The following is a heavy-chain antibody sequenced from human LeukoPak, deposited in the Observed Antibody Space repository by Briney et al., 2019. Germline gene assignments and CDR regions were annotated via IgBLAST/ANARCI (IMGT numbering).Heavy chain of an antibody. J-gene: IGHJ4*02. CDR1: GFSFSDFG. Sequence: GGSLRLSCAASGFSFSDFGIHWVRLAPGRGLEWVATIWHDGSNKYYGDSVKGRFTISRDNSKNTLYLQMNSLRAEDTAVYYCARGGYFDYWGQGTLVTVSS. CDR2: IWHDGSNK. V-gene: IGHV3-33*01. CDR3: ARGGYFDY.